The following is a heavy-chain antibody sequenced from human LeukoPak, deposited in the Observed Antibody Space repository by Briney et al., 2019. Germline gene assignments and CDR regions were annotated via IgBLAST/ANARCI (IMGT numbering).Heavy chain of an antibody. V-gene: IGHV3-53*01. Sequence: GGSLRLSCAASGFTVSSNYMSWVRQAPGKGLEWVSVIYSGGSTYYAVPVKGRYTTSRYNYKKSLYLQMTSLRAEDTAVYYCARDPGPIVVVPAGYYLDVWGKGTTVAVSS. J-gene: IGHJ6*03. D-gene: IGHD2-2*01. CDR1: GFTVSSNY. CDR2: IYSGGST. CDR3: ARDPGPIVVVPAGYYLDV.